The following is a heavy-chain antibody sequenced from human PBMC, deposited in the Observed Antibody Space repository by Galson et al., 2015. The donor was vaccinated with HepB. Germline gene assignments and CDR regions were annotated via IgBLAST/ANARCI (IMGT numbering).Heavy chain of an antibody. CDR3: ARAVDGGVRGSTSIFDY. CDR2: IIPILGIA. J-gene: IGHJ4*02. CDR1: GGTFSSYT. Sequence: SVKVSCKASGGTFSSYTISWVRQAPGQGLEWMGRIIPILGIANYAQKFQGRVTITADKSTSTAYMELSSLRSEDTAVYYCARAVDGGVRGSTSIFDYWGQGTLVTVSS. D-gene: IGHD2-2*01. V-gene: IGHV1-69*02.